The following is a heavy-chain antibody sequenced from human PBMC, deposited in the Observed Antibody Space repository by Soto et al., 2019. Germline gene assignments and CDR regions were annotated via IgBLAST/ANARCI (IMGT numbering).Heavy chain of an antibody. CDR1: GLTVRSNY. J-gene: IGHJ6*02. V-gene: IGHV3-53*02. CDR3: AGEVGSGGWYYYYFGMDA. Sequence: EVQMVETGGGLIQPGGSLRLSCAASGLTVRSNYMNWVRQAPGMGLEWVSLMFSGGSTYYADSVKGRFTISRDNSKNMVYLQMNSLRAEDTAVYYCAGEVGSGGWYYYYFGMDAWGQGTTVTVSS. D-gene: IGHD6-19*01. CDR2: MFSGGST.